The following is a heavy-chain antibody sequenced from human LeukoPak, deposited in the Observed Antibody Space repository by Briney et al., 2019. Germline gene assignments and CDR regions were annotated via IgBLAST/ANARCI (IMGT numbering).Heavy chain of an antibody. D-gene: IGHD4-17*01. CDR1: GGSISSYY. CDR3: ASFVFYGAYGFDY. V-gene: IGHV4-59*01. CDR2: IYYSGST. Sequence: SETLSLTCTVSGGSISSYYWSWIRQPPGKGLEWVGYIYYSGSTNYNPSLTSRVTISVDTSKNQCSLRLRSVTAADAAVYYCASFVFYGAYGFDYWGQGTRVTVSS. J-gene: IGHJ4*02.